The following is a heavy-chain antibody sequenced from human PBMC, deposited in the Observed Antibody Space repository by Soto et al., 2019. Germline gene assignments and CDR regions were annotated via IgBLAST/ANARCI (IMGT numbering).Heavy chain of an antibody. Sequence: GTSVKVSCKASGYTFIYYTMHWLRQAPGQGPEWMGWINANSGDTNYAQKFQGWVTMTRDTSISTAYMELSRLRSDDTAVYYCARSTVTTFPHFDYWGQGTLVTVSS. CDR1: GYTFIYYT. J-gene: IGHJ4*02. D-gene: IGHD4-17*01. CDR2: INANSGDT. V-gene: IGHV1-2*04. CDR3: ARSTVTTFPHFDY.